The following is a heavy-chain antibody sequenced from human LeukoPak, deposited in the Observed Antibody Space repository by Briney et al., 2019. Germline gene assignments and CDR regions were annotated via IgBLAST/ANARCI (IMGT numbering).Heavy chain of an antibody. CDR3: ARLYYYDSSGPNNAFDI. CDR1: GGTLSSYA. V-gene: IGHV1-69*04. D-gene: IGHD3-22*01. Sequence: SVKVSCKASGGTLSSYAISWVRQAPGQGLEWMGRIIPILGIANYAQKFQGRVTITADKSTSTAYMELSSLRSEDTAVYYCARLYYYDSSGPNNAFDIWGQGTMVTVSS. CDR2: IIPILGIA. J-gene: IGHJ3*02.